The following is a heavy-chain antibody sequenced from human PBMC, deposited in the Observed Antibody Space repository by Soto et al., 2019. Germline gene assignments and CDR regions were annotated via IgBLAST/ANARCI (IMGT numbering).Heavy chain of an antibody. J-gene: IGHJ6*02. Sequence: GASVKVSCKASGFTFTSSAVQWVRQARGQRLEWIGWIVVGSGNTNYAQKFQERVTITRDMSTSTAYMELSSLRSEDTAVYYCAGGEWFGELLYFRDDYYYYYGMDVWGQGTTVTVSS. D-gene: IGHD3-10*01. CDR3: AGGEWFGELLYFRDDYYYYYGMDV. V-gene: IGHV1-58*01. CDR2: IVVGSGNT. CDR1: GFTFTSSA.